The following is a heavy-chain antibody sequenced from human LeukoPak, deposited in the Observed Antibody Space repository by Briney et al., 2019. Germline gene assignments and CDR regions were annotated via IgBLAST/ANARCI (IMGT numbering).Heavy chain of an antibody. V-gene: IGHV4-59*01. CDR3: ARSGYFDLVEDAFDI. D-gene: IGHD3-9*01. CDR1: GGSISSYY. J-gene: IGHJ3*02. CDR2: IYYSGST. Sequence: SETLSLTCTVSGGSISSYYWSWIRQPPGKGLEWIGYIYYSGSTNYNPSLKSRVTISVDTSKNQFSLKLSSVTAADTAVYYCARSGYFDLVEDAFDIWGQGTMVTVSS.